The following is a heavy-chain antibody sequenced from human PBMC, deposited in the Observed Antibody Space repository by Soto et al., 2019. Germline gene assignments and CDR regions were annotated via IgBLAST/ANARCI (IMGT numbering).Heavy chain of an antibody. V-gene: IGHV3-11*06. Sequence: GGSLRLSCEAPGFPFSDSYMSWICQAPGEGLGGILYICGSSFDTNYADSVKGRFTISRDNAKNSLYLQMNSLRDEDTAVYYCARSLHDYGDYFYYYYGMDVWGQGTTFTVSS. CDR2: ICGSSFDT. CDR1: GFPFSDSY. J-gene: IGHJ6*02. D-gene: IGHD4-17*01. CDR3: ARSLHDYGDYFYYYYGMDV.